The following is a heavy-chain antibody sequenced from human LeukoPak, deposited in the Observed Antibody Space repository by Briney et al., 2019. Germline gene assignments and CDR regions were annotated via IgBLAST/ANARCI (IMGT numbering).Heavy chain of an antibody. CDR2: MYHIGTT. CDR1: EGSISSSSFY. D-gene: IGHD6-13*01. J-gene: IGHJ5*02. CDR3: ARSIAGDGPTHNWFGP. V-gene: IGHV4-39*01. Sequence: SETLSLTCTVSEGSISSSSFYWGWIRQPPGKGLEWIGSMYHIGTTYYNPSLESRVTIFVDTSKNQFSLKLSSVTAADMATYYCARSIAGDGPTHNWFGPWGQGALVTVSS.